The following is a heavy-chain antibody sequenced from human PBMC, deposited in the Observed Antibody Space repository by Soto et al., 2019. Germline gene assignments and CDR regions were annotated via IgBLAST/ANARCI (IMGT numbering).Heavy chain of an antibody. CDR2: IFYSGST. CDR3: ARRYSSSFDY. V-gene: IGHV4-59*08. J-gene: IGHJ4*02. D-gene: IGHD6-13*01. CDR1: GGSINSYY. Sequence: SETLSLTCTVSGGSINSYYWIWIRQPPGKGLEWIGYIFYSGSTNYNPSLKSRVTISVDTSKNQFSLKLSSVTAADTAVYYCARRYSSSFDYWGQGTLVTVSS.